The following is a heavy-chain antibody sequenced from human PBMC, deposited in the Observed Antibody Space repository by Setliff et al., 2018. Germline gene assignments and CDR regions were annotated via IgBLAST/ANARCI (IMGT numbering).Heavy chain of an antibody. V-gene: IGHV4-31*03. D-gene: IGHD3-10*01. J-gene: IGHJ4*02. CDR3: ARVADGSGSFYLGFDY. CDR2: IFHSGST. CDR1: GGSISSGSYY. Sequence: SSETLSLTCTVSGGSISSGSYYWSWIRQPAGKGLEWLGYIFHSGSTHYNSSLKSRITISIDTSKNHFSLELNSVTAADSAVYYCARVADGSGSFYLGFDYWGQGILVTVSS.